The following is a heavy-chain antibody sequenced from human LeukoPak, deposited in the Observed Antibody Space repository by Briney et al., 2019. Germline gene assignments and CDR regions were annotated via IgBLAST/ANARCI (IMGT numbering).Heavy chain of an antibody. V-gene: IGHV4-61*03. J-gene: IGHJ4*02. CDR2: IYYSGST. CDR1: GGSISSSYY. D-gene: IGHD2-15*01. Sequence: PSETLSLTCTVSGGSISSSYYWSWIRQPPGKGLEWIGYIYYSGSTNYNPSLESRVTISADTSKNHFSLKLSSVTAADTAVYYCARQRGCIRGSCYFDYWGQGTLVTVSP. CDR3: ARQRGCIRGSCYFDY.